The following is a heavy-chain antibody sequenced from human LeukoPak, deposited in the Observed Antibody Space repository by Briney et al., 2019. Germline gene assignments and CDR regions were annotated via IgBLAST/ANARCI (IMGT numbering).Heavy chain of an antibody. J-gene: IGHJ6*02. Sequence: GGSLRLSCAASGFTFSSYWMSWIRQAPGKGLEWVANIKEDGSEKYYVDSVKGRLTISRDNAKKSLYLQMNSLRAEDTAVYYCARDYDFWSGYYLFSYGMDVWGQGTTVTVSS. V-gene: IGHV3-7*01. CDR3: ARDYDFWSGYYLFSYGMDV. D-gene: IGHD3-3*01. CDR2: IKEDGSEK. CDR1: GFTFSSYW.